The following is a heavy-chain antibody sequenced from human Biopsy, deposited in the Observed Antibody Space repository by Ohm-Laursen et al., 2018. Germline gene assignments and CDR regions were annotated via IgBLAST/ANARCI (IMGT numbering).Heavy chain of an antibody. D-gene: IGHD3-3*01. CDR3: ARVRGGFLEWFDY. CDR1: GDSINNFF. V-gene: IGHV4-59*01. Sequence: SETLSLTCTVSGDSINNFFWSWIRQPPGKGLEWIAYIDDTGNTKYNPSLLTRVTISIDTSRNQFSLEMTSMTAADTAVYYCARVRGGFLEWFDYWGQGTLITVSS. J-gene: IGHJ5*01. CDR2: IDDTGNT.